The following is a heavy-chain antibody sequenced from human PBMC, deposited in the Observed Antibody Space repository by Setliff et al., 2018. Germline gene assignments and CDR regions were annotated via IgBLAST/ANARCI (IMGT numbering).Heavy chain of an antibody. J-gene: IGHJ4*02. Sequence: ASVKVSCKASGYTFTGYYMHWVRQAPGQGLEWMGWINPNSGGTNYAQKFQGRVTMTRDTSISTAYMELSGLRSDDTALYYCARGRIGSTWTGDYWGQGTLVTVSS. D-gene: IGHD2-2*01. CDR2: INPNSGGT. CDR1: GYTFTGYY. CDR3: ARGRIGSTWTGDY. V-gene: IGHV1-2*02.